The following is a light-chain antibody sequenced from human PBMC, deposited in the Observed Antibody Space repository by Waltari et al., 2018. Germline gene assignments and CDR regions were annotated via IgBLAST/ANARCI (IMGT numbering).Light chain of an antibody. CDR1: SSNIGSNY. CDR2: HNN. V-gene: IGLV1-47*01. Sequence: QSVLTQPPSASGTPGQRVTISCSGSSSNIGSNYFSWYQQLPGTAPKLLIYHNNKRPSGVPDRFSGSKSGTSASLAISVLRSEDEADYYCAAWDDSLSGRVIFGGGTKLTVL. J-gene: IGLJ2*01. CDR3: AAWDDSLSGRVI.